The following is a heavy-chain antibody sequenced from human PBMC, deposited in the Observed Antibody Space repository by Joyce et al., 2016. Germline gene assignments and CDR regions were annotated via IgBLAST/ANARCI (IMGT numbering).Heavy chain of an antibody. CDR2: LHHSGDT. D-gene: IGHD6-6*01. V-gene: IGHV4-59*03. J-gene: IGHJ6*02. Sequence: QVQLQESGPGLVKPSETLSLTCSVSGDSIDGYYCSWIRQPPGKALEWIAFLHHSGDTNSNPSLKSRVTISMDTSRGQFSLKVYSVTAADTAVYYCATTTIAARSAYYGMDVWGQGTTVTVSS. CDR3: ATTTIAARSAYYGMDV. CDR1: GDSIDGYY.